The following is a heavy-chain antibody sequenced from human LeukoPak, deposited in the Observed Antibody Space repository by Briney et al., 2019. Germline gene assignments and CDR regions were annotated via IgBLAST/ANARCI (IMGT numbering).Heavy chain of an antibody. CDR3: ARGDYSNLIDY. Sequence: GGSLRLSCAASGFTFSSYGMHWVRQAPGKGLEWVAVIWYDGSNKYYADSVKGRFTISRDNSKNTLYLQMNSLRSDDTAVYYCARGDYSNLIDYWGQGTLVTVSS. D-gene: IGHD4-11*01. CDR2: IWYDGSNK. J-gene: IGHJ4*02. V-gene: IGHV3-33*01. CDR1: GFTFSSYG.